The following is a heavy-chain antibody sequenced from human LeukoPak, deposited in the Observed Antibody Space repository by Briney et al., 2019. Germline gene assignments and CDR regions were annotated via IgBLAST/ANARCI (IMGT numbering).Heavy chain of an antibody. J-gene: IGHJ4*02. CDR2: IYHSGRT. D-gene: IGHD1-26*01. CDR1: GYSISSAYY. CDR3: ARHGVGAVGY. V-gene: IGHV4-38-2*02. Sequence: SETLSLTCSVSGYSISSAYYWGWIRQPPGKGLEWIGSIYHSGRTYYNPSLKSRVTISVDTSKNQFSLKLSSVTAADTAVYYCARHGVGAVGYWGQGTLVTVSS.